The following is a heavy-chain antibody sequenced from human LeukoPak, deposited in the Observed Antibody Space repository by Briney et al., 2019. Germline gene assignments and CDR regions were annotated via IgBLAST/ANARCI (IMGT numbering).Heavy chain of an antibody. V-gene: IGHV4-59*01. Sequence: SETLSLTCTVSGGSISSYYWSWIRQPPGKGLEWIGYIYYSGSTNYNPSLKSRVTISVDTSKNQFSLKLSSVTAADTAVYFCARELDTVPSRYFDLWGRGTLDTVSS. J-gene: IGHJ2*01. D-gene: IGHD5-18*01. CDR3: ARELDTVPSRYFDL. CDR2: IYYSGST. CDR1: GGSISSYY.